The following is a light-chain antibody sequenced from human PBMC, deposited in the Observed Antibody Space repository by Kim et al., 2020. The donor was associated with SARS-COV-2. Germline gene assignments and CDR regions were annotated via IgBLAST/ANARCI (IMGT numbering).Light chain of an antibody. CDR2: EVS. V-gene: IGLV2-14*01. J-gene: IGLJ1*01. CDR3: CSYTDTSTLV. CDR1: SSDVGGYNY. Sequence: QSALTQPASVSGSPGQSITISCTGTSSDVGGYNYVSWYQQHPGKAPKLMIYEVSDRPSGVSNRFLGSKSGNTASLTISGLQAEDEADYYCCSYTDTSTLVLGTGTKGTVL.